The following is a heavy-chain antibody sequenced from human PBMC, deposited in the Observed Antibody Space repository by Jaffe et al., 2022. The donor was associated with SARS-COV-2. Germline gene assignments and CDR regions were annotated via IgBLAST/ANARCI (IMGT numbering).Heavy chain of an antibody. J-gene: IGHJ5*02. CDR2: INPSGTT. CDR3: ARAGFNDITADFEP. V-gene: IGHV4-34*01. CDR1: RGSFTGFD. D-gene: IGHD1-20*01. Sequence: QVQLRQWGAGLLKPSETLSLTCAVSRGSFTGFDWTWIRQPPGKGLEWVGEINPSGTTRYNPSLKSRVSMSVDTSKSQFSLNLTSVTAADTAVYYCARAGFNDITADFEPWGQGTLVTVSS.